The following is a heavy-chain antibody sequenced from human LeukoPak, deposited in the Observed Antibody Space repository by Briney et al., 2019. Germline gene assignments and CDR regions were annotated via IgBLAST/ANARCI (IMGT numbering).Heavy chain of an antibody. CDR1: AYTFTGYY. V-gene: IGHV1-2*02. J-gene: IGHJ4*02. Sequence: ASVKVSCKASAYTFTGYYMHWVRQAPGQGLEWMGWINPNSGDTHYAEKFQGRVTMTRGTSISTAYMELSRLRSDDTAVYYCARAYGSGSYSDQYYFDYWGQGTLVTVSS. CDR3: ARAYGSGSYSDQYYFDY. D-gene: IGHD3-10*01. CDR2: INPNSGDT.